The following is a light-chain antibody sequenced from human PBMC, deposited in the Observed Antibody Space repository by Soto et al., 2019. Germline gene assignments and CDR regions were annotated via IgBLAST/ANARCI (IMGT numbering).Light chain of an antibody. CDR2: GAS. J-gene: IGKJ1*01. CDR3: QQSFSSEWT. Sequence: DIVMTQSPDSLAVSLGERATINCKSSQTVLYSANNKNYLAWYQLKPGQAPRLLIYGASSRATGIPDRFSGSGSGTDFTLTISSLQPEDFATYFCQQSFSSEWTFGQGTKVDI. V-gene: IGKV4-1*01. CDR1: QTVLYSANNKNY.